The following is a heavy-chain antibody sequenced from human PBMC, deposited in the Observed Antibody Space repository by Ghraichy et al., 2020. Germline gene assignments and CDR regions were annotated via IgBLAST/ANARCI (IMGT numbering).Heavy chain of an antibody. CDR2: IFHDGRT. V-gene: IGHV4-4*02. J-gene: IGHJ4*02. CDR3: TSNGYYCLNN. D-gene: IGHD3-22*01. CDR1: GGSITTNNW. Sequence: SETLSRTCAVSGGSITTNNWWSWVRQPPGKALEWIGEIFHDGRTNLNPSLASRVTISIDNSRNQFSLDLRSVTAADTAVYYCTSNGYYCLNNWGLGTLVTVSS.